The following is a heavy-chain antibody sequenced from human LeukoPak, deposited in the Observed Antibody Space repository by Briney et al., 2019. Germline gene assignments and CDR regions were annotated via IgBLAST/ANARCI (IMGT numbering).Heavy chain of an antibody. CDR1: GFTFSSYG. D-gene: IGHD6-13*01. J-gene: IGHJ5*02. CDR2: IRYDGSNK. V-gene: IGHV3-30*02. Sequence: PGGSLRLSCAASGFTFSSYGMHCVRQAPGKGLEWVAFIRYDGSNKYYADSVKGRFTISRDNSKNTLYLQMNSLRAEDTAVYYCAKDPDSSSWYYWFDPWGQGTLVTVSS. CDR3: AKDPDSSSWYYWFDP.